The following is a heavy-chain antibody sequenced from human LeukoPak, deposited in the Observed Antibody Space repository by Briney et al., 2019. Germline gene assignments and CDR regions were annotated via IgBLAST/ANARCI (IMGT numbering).Heavy chain of an antibody. D-gene: IGHD1-26*01. J-gene: IGHJ4*02. CDR3: ARGYVLGGYYLLPVNY. V-gene: IGHV1-2*02. CDR2: INPNSGGT. Sequence: ASVKVSCKASGYTFTGYYMHWVRQAPGQGLEWMGWINPNSGGTNYAQKFQGRVTMTRDTSISTAYMELSRLRSDDTAVYYCARGYVLGGYYLLPVNYWGQGTLVTVSS. CDR1: GYTFTGYY.